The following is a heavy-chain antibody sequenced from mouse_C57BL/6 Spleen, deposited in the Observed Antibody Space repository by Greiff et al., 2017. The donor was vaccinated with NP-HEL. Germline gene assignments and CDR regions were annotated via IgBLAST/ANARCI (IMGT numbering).Heavy chain of an antibody. J-gene: IGHJ4*01. Sequence: EVNVVESGGDLVKPGGSLKLSCAASGFTFSSYGMSWVRQTPDKRLEWVATISSGGSYTYYPDSVKGRFTISRDNAKNTLYLQMSSRKSEDTAMYYCARQGETAQVYAMDYWGQGTSVTVSS. CDR3: ARQGETAQVYAMDY. V-gene: IGHV5-6*01. CDR1: GFTFSSYG. CDR2: ISSGGSYT. D-gene: IGHD3-2*02.